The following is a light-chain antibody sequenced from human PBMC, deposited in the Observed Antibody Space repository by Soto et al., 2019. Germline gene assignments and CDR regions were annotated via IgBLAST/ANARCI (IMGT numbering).Light chain of an antibody. V-gene: IGKV3-11*01. CDR1: QSVGSY. CDR3: LQRASWPHT. Sequence: VLTQSPANLSLSPGESAALSCRASQSVGSYLAWLQQVPGQAPRLLIYDATNRANGIPAKFRGSWSGTDFTLTISSLEPEDFALYFCLQRASWPHTFGPGTKVEIK. J-gene: IGKJ3*01. CDR2: DAT.